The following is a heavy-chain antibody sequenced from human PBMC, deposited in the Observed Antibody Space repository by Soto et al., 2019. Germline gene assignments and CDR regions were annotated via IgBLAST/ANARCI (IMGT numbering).Heavy chain of an antibody. CDR1: GFNFSDHY. Sequence: EVQVVESGGGLVQPGGSLRLSCAASGFNFSDHYMDWVRQAPGKGLEWVGRSKNKTNNYLTNYAASVRGRFTISRDDSKNSVYLQMNSLKTEDTAVYYCARGLFGDYFYYMDVWGKGTAVTVSS. D-gene: IGHD3-3*01. V-gene: IGHV3-72*01. J-gene: IGHJ6*03. CDR3: ARGLFGDYFYYMDV. CDR2: SKNKTNNYLT.